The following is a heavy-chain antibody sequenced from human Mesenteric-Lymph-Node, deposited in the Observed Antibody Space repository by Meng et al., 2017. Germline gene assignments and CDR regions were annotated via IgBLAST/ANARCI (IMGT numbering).Heavy chain of an antibody. J-gene: IGHJ4*02. CDR3: ARGLWEQSRYYFDS. CDR1: GYTFTHYA. V-gene: IGHV1-3*01. CDR2: INSGNGKT. Sequence: QVQLVQSGAEVKKPGASVKVSCKASGYTFTHYAIQWVRQAPGQRLEWMGWINSGNGKTKYSEKFQGRVTITRDTSATTAYMELSSLRSEDMAVYYCARGLWEQSRYYFDSWGQGTLVTVSS. D-gene: IGHD1-26*01.